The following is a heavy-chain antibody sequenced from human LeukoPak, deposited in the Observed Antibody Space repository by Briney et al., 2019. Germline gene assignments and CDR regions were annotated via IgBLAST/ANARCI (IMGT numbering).Heavy chain of an antibody. CDR1: GYTFTNYG. CDR2: ISVYNGKT. V-gene: IGHV1-18*01. D-gene: IGHD6-19*01. Sequence: ASVTVSCKASGYTFTNYGISWVRQAPGQGLEWTGWISVYNGKTNYAQNLQGRVTMTTDTSTSTAYMELRSLRSDDTAVYYCARDRAAVAGAPFDYWGQGTLVTVSS. CDR3: ARDRAAVAGAPFDY. J-gene: IGHJ4*02.